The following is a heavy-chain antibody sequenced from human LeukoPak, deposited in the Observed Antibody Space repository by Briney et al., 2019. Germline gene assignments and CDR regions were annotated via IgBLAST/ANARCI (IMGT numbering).Heavy chain of an antibody. CDR2: IRSKANSYAT. V-gene: IGHV3-73*01. CDR3: TRPDDYGDY. J-gene: IGHJ4*02. CDR1: GFTFSSYG. Sequence: GGSLRLSCAASGFTFSSYGMHWVRQASGKGLEWVDRIRSKANSYATAYAASVKGRFAISRDDSKNTAYLQMNSLKTEDTAVYYCTRPDDYGDYWGQGTLVTVSS.